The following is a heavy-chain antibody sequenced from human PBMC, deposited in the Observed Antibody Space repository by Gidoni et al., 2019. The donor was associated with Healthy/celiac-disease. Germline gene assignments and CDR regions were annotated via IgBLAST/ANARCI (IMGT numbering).Heavy chain of an antibody. CDR3: ARAAAQRGAFDY. J-gene: IGHJ4*02. CDR1: GWSFRGYY. CDR2: INHSGST. Sequence: QVQLQPWGAGLWRPSETLSLTCTVSGWSFRGYYWRWIRQPPGKGLEWIGEINHSGSTNYNPSIKSRVTISVDTSKKQFSLKLSSVTAADTAVYYCARAAAQRGAFDYWGQGTLVTVSS. D-gene: IGHD6-13*01. V-gene: IGHV4-34*01.